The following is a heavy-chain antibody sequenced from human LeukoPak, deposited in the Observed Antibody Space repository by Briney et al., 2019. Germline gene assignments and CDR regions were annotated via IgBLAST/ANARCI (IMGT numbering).Heavy chain of an antibody. CDR1: GFTFSSYG. J-gene: IGHJ4*02. CDR3: AKEVDYGGNSGEIDY. D-gene: IGHD4-23*01. CDR2: ISYDGSNK. Sequence: GRSLRLSCAASGFTFSSYGMHWVRQAPGKGLEWVAVISYDGSNKYYADSVKGRFTISRDNSKNTLYLQMSSLRAEDTAVYYCAKEVDYGGNSGEIDYWGQGTLVTVSS. V-gene: IGHV3-30*18.